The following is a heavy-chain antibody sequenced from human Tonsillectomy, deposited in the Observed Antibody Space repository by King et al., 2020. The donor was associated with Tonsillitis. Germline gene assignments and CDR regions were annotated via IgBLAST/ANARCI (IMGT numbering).Heavy chain of an antibody. V-gene: IGHV4-39*07. CDR1: GGSISSSSYY. J-gene: IGHJ4*02. CDR3: ARVPDY. Sequence: LQLQESGPGLVKPSETLSLTCTVSGGSISSSSYYWAWIRQPPGKRLEWIGSIYYSGSTYYNLSLKSRVTISVDTSNNQFSLKLTSVTAADTAVYYCARVPDYWGQGTLVTVSS. CDR2: IYYSGST.